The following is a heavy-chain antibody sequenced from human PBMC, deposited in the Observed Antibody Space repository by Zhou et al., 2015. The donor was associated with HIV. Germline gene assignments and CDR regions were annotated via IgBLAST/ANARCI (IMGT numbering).Heavy chain of an antibody. Sequence: QVQLVQSGAEVKKPGASVKVSCKVSGYTLSELSMYWVRQIPGKGFECMGNFDPDEGETIYAQKFRGRVNMTKDTATDTIYMEIISLRSDDTAVYYCATILSNFFETSGSMPIWGQGTLLTVSS. D-gene: IGHD2/OR15-2a*01. J-gene: IGHJ4*02. CDR1: GYTLSELS. CDR2: FDPDEGET. CDR3: ATILSNFFETSGSMPI. V-gene: IGHV1-24*01.